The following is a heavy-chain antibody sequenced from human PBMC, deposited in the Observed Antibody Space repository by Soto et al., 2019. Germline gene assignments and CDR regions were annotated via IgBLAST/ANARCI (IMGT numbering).Heavy chain of an antibody. D-gene: IGHD2-8*01. J-gene: IGHJ5*02. V-gene: IGHV3-23*01. CDR2: ISGSGGST. CDR3: AKDRADCTNGVCYDRNWFDP. Sequence: GGSLRLSCAASGFTFSSYAMSWVRQAPGKWLEWVSAISGSGGSTYYADSVKGRFTISRDNSKNTLYLQMNSLRAEDTAVYYCAKDRADCTNGVCYDRNWFDPWGQGTLVTVSS. CDR1: GFTFSSYA.